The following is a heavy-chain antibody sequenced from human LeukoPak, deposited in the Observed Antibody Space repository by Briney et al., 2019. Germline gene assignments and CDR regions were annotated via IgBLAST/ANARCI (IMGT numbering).Heavy chain of an antibody. J-gene: IGHJ6*02. Sequence: GGSLRLSCAASGFTFSSYSMNWVRQAPGKGLEWVSSISSSSSYIYYADSVKGRFTISRDNAKNSLYLQMNSLRAEDTAVYYCARDPYCSSTCCSSGMDVWGQGTTVTVSS. CDR3: ARDPYCSSTCCSSGMDV. CDR2: ISSSSSYI. V-gene: IGHV3-21*01. D-gene: IGHD2-2*01. CDR1: GFTFSSYS.